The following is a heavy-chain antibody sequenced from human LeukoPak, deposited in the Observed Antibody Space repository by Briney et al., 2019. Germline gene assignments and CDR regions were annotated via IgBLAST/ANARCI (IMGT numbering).Heavy chain of an antibody. J-gene: IGHJ3*02. Sequence: ASVKVSCKASGYTFTGYYMHWVRQAPGQGLEWMGWISAYNGNTNYAQKLQGRVTMTTDTSTSTAYMELRSLRSDDTAVYYCARDIAAADAFDIWGQGTMVTVSS. D-gene: IGHD6-13*01. CDR2: ISAYNGNT. CDR1: GYTFTGYY. CDR3: ARDIAAADAFDI. V-gene: IGHV1-18*04.